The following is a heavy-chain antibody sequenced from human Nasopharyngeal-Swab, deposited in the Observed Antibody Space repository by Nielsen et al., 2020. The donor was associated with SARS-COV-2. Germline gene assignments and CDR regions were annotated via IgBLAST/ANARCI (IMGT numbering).Heavy chain of an antibody. J-gene: IGHJ6*02. V-gene: IGHV3-48*04. CDR2: ISSSSSTI. Sequence: GESLKISCAASGFTFSSYSMNWVRQAPGKGLEWVSYISSSSSTIYYADSVKGRFTISRDNAKNSLYLQMNSLRAEDTAVYYCTRGDKYAMDVWGPGTTVIVSS. CDR3: TRGDKYAMDV. CDR1: GFTFSSYS.